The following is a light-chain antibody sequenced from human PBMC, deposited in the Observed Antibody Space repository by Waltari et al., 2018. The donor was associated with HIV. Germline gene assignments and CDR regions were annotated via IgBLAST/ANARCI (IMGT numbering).Light chain of an antibody. Sequence: ELVLTQSPGTLSFSPGERATLSCRASQTITNNYLAWHQQKPGQAPRLLIDGASSRATGIPDFTLTISRLDPEDFAVYYCQQYGNAPFTFGPGTKVDMK. CDR2: GAS. J-gene: IGKJ3*01. CDR1: QTITNNY. V-gene: IGKV3-20*01. CDR3: QQYGNAPFT.